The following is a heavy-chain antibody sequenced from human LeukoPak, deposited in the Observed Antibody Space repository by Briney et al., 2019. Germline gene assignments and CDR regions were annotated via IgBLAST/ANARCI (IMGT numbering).Heavy chain of an antibody. Sequence: ASVKVSCKASGHTFTGYYMHWVRQAPGQGLEWMGRINPNSGGTNYAQKFQGRVTMTRDTSISTAYMELSRLRSDDTAVYYCAREGYSGYGGEKGFDYWGQGTLVTVSS. CDR3: AREGYSGYGGEKGFDY. CDR1: GHTFTGYY. CDR2: INPNSGGT. V-gene: IGHV1-2*06. D-gene: IGHD5-12*01. J-gene: IGHJ4*02.